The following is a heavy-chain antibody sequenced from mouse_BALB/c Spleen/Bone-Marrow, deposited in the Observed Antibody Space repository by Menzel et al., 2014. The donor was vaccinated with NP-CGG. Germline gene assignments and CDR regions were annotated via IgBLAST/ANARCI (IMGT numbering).Heavy chain of an antibody. D-gene: IGHD1-1*01. CDR1: GFNIKDTY. CDR2: IDPANGNT. J-gene: IGHJ2*01. V-gene: IGHV14-3*02. CDR3: ARYYYGYYFDY. Sequence: VQLQQSGAELVKPGASVKLSCTASGFNIKDTYMHWVKQRPEQGLEWIGRIDPANGNTKYDPKFQGKATITADTSSNTAYLQLSCLTSEDTAVYYCARYYYGYYFDYWGQGTTLTVSS.